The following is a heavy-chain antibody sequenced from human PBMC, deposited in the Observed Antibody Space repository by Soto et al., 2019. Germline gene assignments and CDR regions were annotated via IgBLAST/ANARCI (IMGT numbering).Heavy chain of an antibody. Sequence: KVCCKSFCYGYTNDSNDWGGLDPRQKLEWMGWINTGNGNTKYSQKFQGRVTITRDTSASTAYMELSSLRSEDTAVYYCARDSMPIVLMGEHVFDPWGQGTLVTVSS. CDR3: ARDSMPIVLMGEHVFDP. CDR1: CYGYTNDS. CDR2: INTGNGNT. J-gene: IGHJ5*02. D-gene: IGHD2-8*01. V-gene: IGHV1-3*04.